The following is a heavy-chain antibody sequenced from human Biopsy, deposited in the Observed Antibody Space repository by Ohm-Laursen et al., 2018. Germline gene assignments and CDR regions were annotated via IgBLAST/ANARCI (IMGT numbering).Heavy chain of an antibody. CDR3: ARAGTAINGNSLGFDP. Sequence: GTLSLTCSVYVGSFSGYYWTWIRQPPGKGLEWIGEINHSGSTNYNPSLKSRVSISVDTSKNQFSLKLNSVTAADTAVYYCARAGTAINGNSLGFDPWGQGTLVTVSS. D-gene: IGHD1-20*01. J-gene: IGHJ5*02. CDR2: INHSGST. V-gene: IGHV4-34*01. CDR1: VGSFSGYY.